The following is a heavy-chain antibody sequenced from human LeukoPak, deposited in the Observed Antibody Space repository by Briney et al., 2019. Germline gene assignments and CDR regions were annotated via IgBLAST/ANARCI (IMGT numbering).Heavy chain of an antibody. J-gene: IGHJ6*03. V-gene: IGHV4-38-2*02. CDR3: AREDSGSYYNFYYFYMDV. CDR2: IYHSGST. CDR1: GYSISSGYY. Sequence: SETLSLTCTVSGYSISSGYYWGWIRQPPGRGLEWIGSIYHSGSTYCNPSLKSRVTLSVDTSKTQFYLSLSSVTAADTAVYYCAREDSGSYYNFYYFYMDVWGKGTTVTISS. D-gene: IGHD3-10*01.